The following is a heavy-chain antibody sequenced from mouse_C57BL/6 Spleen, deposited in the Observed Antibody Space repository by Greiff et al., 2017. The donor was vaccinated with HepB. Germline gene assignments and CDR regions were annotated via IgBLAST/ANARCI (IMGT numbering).Heavy chain of an antibody. CDR3: ARSIATGSFAY. J-gene: IGHJ3*01. CDR1: GYTFTSYT. V-gene: IGHV1-4*01. D-gene: IGHD4-1*02. Sequence: VKLLESGAELARPGASVKMSCKASGYTFTSYTMHWVKQRPGQGLEWIGYINPSSGYTKYNQKFKDKATLTADKSSSTAYMQLSSLTSEDAAVYYCARSIATGSFAYWGQGTLVTVSA. CDR2: INPSSGYT.